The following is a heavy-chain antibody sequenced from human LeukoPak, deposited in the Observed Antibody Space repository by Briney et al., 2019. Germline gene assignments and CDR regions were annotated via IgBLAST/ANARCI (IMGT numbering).Heavy chain of an antibody. CDR1: GGTFSSYA. CDR2: IIPIFGTA. V-gene: IGHV1-69*05. CDR3: ARGRNDYYYYMDV. Sequence: ASVKVSCKXSGGTFSSYAISWVRQTPGQGLEWMGGIIPIFGTANYAQKFQGRVTITTDESTSTAYMELSSLRPEDTAVYYCARGRNDYYYYMDVWGKGTTVTVSS. J-gene: IGHJ6*03. D-gene: IGHD5-24*01.